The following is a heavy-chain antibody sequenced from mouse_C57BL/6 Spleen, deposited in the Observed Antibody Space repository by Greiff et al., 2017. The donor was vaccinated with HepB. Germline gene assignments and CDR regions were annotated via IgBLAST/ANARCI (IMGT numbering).Heavy chain of an antibody. D-gene: IGHD3-2*02. Sequence: VMLVESGPGLVAPSQSLSITCTVSGFSLTSYGVHWVRQPPGKGLEWLVVIWSDGSTTYNSALKSRLSISKDNSKSQVFLKMNSLQTDDTAMYYCARLDSSGYAWFAYWGQGTLVTVSA. CDR2: IWSDGST. V-gene: IGHV2-6*03. J-gene: IGHJ3*01. CDR3: ARLDSSGYAWFAY. CDR1: GFSLTSYG.